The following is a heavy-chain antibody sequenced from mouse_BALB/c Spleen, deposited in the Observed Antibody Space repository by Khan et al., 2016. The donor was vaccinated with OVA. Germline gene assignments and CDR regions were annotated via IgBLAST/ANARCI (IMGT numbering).Heavy chain of an antibody. CDR2: IWSDGST. Sequence: QVQLKESGPGLVAPSQSLSITCTVSGFSLTNYGVHWVRQPPGKGLEWLVVIWSDGSTNYNSVLKSRLSISKDNSTSQVFLKMTSLQTDDTAIYYGARWFDGYSSLYAMDYWGQGTSVTVSS. J-gene: IGHJ4*01. CDR3: ARWFDGYSSLYAMDY. CDR1: GFSLTNYG. V-gene: IGHV2-6*02. D-gene: IGHD2-3*01.